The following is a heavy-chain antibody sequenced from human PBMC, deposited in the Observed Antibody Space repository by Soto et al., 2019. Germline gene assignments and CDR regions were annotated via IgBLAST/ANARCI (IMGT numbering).Heavy chain of an antibody. CDR1: GGSISSSSYY. CDR3: ARLQGYSYGQTFDY. CDR2: IYYSGST. V-gene: IGHV4-39*01. Sequence: SETLSLTCTVSGGSISSSSYYWGWIRQPPGKGLEWIGSIYYSGSTYYNPSLKSRVTISVDTSKNQFSLKLSSVTAADTAVYYCARLQGYSYGQTFDYWGQGTLVTVSS. D-gene: IGHD5-18*01. J-gene: IGHJ4*02.